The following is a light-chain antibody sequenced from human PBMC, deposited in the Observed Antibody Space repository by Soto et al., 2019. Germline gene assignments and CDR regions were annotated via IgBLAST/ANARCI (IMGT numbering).Light chain of an antibody. V-gene: IGKV2D-29*02. CDR3: MQSTQLPPT. CDR1: XIFLHITGETF. J-gene: IGKJ5*01. CDR2: EVS. Sequence: DVVMTQTPLSLSVAPWQPSSMSCXSSXIFLHITGETFLFWYLQKPGQSPQLLIYEVSTRVSGVPDRFSGSGSGTDFTLEISRVDTDDVGIYYCMQSTQLPPTFGQGTRLEIK.